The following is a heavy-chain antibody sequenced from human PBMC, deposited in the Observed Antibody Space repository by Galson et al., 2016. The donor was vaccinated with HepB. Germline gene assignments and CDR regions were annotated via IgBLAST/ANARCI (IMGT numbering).Heavy chain of an antibody. CDR3: TRDPDRWVGESVVLYLFDY. CDR1: GFNFGDYA. V-gene: IGHV3-49*03. Sequence: SLRLSCAGYGFNFGDYAMTWFRQAPGKGLEWVASIRNKAHDETTEYAASVNGRFTISRDDSKSVAYLQMDSLRVDDTAVYYCTRDPDRWVGESVVLYLFDYWGQGTLVTVSS. CDR2: IRNKAHDETT. D-gene: IGHD3-10*01. J-gene: IGHJ4*02.